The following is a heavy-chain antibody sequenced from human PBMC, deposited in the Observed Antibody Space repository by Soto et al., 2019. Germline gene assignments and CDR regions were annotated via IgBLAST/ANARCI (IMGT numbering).Heavy chain of an antibody. Sequence: QVQLVESGGGVVQPGRSLRLSCAASGFTFNTYAMHWVRQAPGKGLEWVAVITPDGTEQYYADSVKGRFTISRDISKNTQYLQKNSLGLEDMSIYHCAKRGILGAQGMAYFDLWGRGTLVTVSS. V-gene: IGHV3-30*18. CDR3: AKRGILGAQGMAYFDL. CDR2: ITPDGTEQ. D-gene: IGHD1-26*01. J-gene: IGHJ2*01. CDR1: GFTFNTYA.